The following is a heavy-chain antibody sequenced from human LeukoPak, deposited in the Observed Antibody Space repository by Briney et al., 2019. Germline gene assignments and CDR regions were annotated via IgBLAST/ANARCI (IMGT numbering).Heavy chain of an antibody. CDR2: INPNSDGT. Sequence: GASVKVSCKASGYTFTDYYIHWVRQAPGQGLEWMGWINPNSDGTKYAQKFQGRVTMTRDTSTSTVYMELRRLKSGDTALYYCARGREPEPVAPFDPWGQGTLVTVSS. V-gene: IGHV1-2*02. CDR3: ARGREPEPVAPFDP. J-gene: IGHJ5*02. CDR1: GYTFTDYY. D-gene: IGHD1-14*01.